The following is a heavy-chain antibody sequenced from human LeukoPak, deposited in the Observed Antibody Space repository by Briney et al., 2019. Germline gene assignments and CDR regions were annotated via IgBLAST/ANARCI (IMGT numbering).Heavy chain of an antibody. J-gene: IGHJ4*02. CDR1: GFTVSSNY. V-gene: IGHV3-66*01. D-gene: IGHD6-19*01. CDR2: IYSGGST. Sequence: GGSLRLSCAASGFTVSSNYMSWVRQAPGKGLEWVSVIYSGGSTYYADSVKGRFTISRDNSKNTLYLQMNSLRAEDTAVYYCARARGYSSGWYGDYWGQGTLVTVSS. CDR3: ARARGYSSGWYGDY.